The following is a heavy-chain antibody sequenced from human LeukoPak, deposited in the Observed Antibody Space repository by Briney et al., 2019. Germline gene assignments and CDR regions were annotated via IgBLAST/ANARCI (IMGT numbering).Heavy chain of an antibody. J-gene: IGHJ6*03. CDR1: GFTFDDYA. Sequence: GGSLRLSCAASGFTFDDYAMHWVRQAPGKGLEWVSGISWNSGSIGYADSVKGRFTISRDNAKNSLYLQMNSLRAEDTALHYCAKDMGPVGYYYMDVWGKGTTVTVSS. CDR3: AKDMGPVGYYYMDV. V-gene: IGHV3-9*01. D-gene: IGHD1-26*01. CDR2: ISWNSGSI.